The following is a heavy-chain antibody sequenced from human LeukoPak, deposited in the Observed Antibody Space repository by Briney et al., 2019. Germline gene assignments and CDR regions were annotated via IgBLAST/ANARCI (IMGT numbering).Heavy chain of an antibody. V-gene: IGHV3-30*18. Sequence: GGSLRLSCAASGFTFSSYAMSWVRQAPGKGLEWVAVISYDGSNKNYADSVKGRFTISRDNSKNTLYLQMNSLRAEDTAVYYCAKEKQLWLRPDAFDIWGQGTMVTVSS. CDR3: AKEKQLWLRPDAFDI. D-gene: IGHD5-18*01. CDR2: ISYDGSNK. J-gene: IGHJ3*02. CDR1: GFTFSSYA.